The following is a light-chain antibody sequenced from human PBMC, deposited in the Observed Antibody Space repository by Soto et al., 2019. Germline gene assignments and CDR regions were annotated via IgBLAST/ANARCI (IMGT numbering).Light chain of an antibody. CDR3: QQGNNWPLT. CDR2: GAS. CDR1: QSINSE. J-gene: IGKJ2*01. Sequence: EIVMTQSPSTMSLSPGERAALSCRASQSINSELAWYQQKPGQPPRLLIYGASTRATGVPARFTSSESGSEFTLTISGLQSEDFAVYYCQQGNNWPLTFGQGTRLEI. V-gene: IGKV3-15*01.